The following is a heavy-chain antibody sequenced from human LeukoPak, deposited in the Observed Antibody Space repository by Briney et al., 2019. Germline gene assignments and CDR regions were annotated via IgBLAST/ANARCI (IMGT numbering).Heavy chain of an antibody. D-gene: IGHD6-19*01. CDR3: ARATTMAVAGTLDS. CDR2: SNLDGGSR. CDR1: GFTFHDYG. J-gene: IGHJ4*02. Sequence: GWSLRLSCAASGFTFHDYGMSWVRQAPWKGLEWVSGSNLDGGSRGYADSVKGRFTISRDNAKHSLYLQMNSLRCEDTGLYHCARATTMAVAGTLDSWGPANLVTASS. V-gene: IGHV3-20*01.